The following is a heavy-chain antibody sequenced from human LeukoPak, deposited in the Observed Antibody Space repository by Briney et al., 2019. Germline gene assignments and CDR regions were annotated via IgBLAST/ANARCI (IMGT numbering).Heavy chain of an antibody. V-gene: IGHV1-46*01. D-gene: IGHD6-13*01. CDR1: GYTVTGYY. CDR3: ARDRPAAAGTEVAFDI. Sequence: ASVKVSCKASGYTVTGYYIHWVRQAPGQGLEWMGIINPSGGSTSYAQKFQGRVTMTRDMSTSTVYMELSSLRSEDTAVYYCARDRPAAAGTEVAFDIWGQGTMVTVSS. CDR2: INPSGGST. J-gene: IGHJ3*02.